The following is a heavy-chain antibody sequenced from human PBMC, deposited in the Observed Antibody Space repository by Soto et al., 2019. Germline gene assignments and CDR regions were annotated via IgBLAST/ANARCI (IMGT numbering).Heavy chain of an antibody. CDR1: GGSINPYY. D-gene: IGHD2-15*01. J-gene: IGHJ6*02. Sequence: SETLSLTCTVSGGSINPYYWSWIRQPPGKGLEWIGYIYHSGSTYYNPSLKSRVTISVDRSKNQFSLKLSSVTAADTAVYYCARGRIWMATSYYYGMDVWGQGTSVTVSS. CDR3: ARGRIWMATSYYYGMDV. CDR2: IYHSGST. V-gene: IGHV4-30-2*01.